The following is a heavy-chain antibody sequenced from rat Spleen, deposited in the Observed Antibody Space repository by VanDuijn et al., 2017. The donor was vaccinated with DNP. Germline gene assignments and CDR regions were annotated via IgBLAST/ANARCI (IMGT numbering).Heavy chain of an antibody. CDR2: ISYSGTT. CDR1: GYSITSNY. V-gene: IGHV3-1*01. CDR3: ARGLNYGGYKYYYWYFDF. J-gene: IGHJ1*01. D-gene: IGHD1-11*01. Sequence: EVQFQESGPGLVKPSQSLSLTCSVTGYSITSNYWGWIRKFPGNKMEWMGYISYSGTTGYNPSPRSRISITRDTSKNQFLLQVNSVTTEDTATYYCARGLNYGGYKYYYWYFDFWGPGTMVTVSS.